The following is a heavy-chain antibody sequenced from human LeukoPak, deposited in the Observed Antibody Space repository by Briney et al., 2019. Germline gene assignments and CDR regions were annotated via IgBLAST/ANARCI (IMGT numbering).Heavy chain of an antibody. CDR1: GYTFTSYG. CDR2: ISAYNGNT. J-gene: IGHJ4*02. Sequence: ASVKVSCKASGYTFTSYGISWVRPAPGQGLEWMGWISAYNGNTNYAQKLQGRVTMTTDTSTSTAYMELRSLRSDDTAVYYCARAFPRITMIVVVNPDFDYWGQGTLVTVSS. V-gene: IGHV1-18*01. D-gene: IGHD3-22*01. CDR3: ARAFPRITMIVVVNPDFDY.